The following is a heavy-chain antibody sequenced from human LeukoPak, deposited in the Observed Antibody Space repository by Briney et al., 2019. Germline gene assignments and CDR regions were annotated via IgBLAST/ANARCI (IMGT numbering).Heavy chain of an antibody. CDR2: INHSGST. J-gene: IGHJ4*02. CDR1: GGSFSGYY. D-gene: IGHD1-26*01. CDR3: ARHPLPRWGFDY. V-gene: IGHV4-34*01. Sequence: PSETLSFTCAVYGGSFSGYYWSWIRQPPGKGLEWIGEINHSGSTNYNPSLKSRVTISVDTSKNQFSLKLSSVTAADTAVYYCARHPLPRWGFDYWGQGTLVTVSS.